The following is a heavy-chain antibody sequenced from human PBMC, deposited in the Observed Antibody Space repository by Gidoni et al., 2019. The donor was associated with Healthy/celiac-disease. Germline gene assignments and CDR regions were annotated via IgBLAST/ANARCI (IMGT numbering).Heavy chain of an antibody. Sequence: EVQGWESGGDWVQPGGSRRLAGAASGVTFRSYAMSWVRQAPGKGLEWVSAISGSGGSTYYADSVKGRFTISRDNSKNTLYLQMNSLRAEDTAVYYCAKEERAWAAWGAAGYWGQGTLVTVSS. D-gene: IGHD7-27*01. CDR1: GVTFRSYA. J-gene: IGHJ4*02. V-gene: IGHV3-23*01. CDR3: AKEERAWAAWGAAGY. CDR2: ISGSGGST.